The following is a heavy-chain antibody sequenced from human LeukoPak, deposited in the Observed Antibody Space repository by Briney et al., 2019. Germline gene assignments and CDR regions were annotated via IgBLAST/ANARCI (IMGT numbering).Heavy chain of an antibody. CDR2: ISSSSSAI. J-gene: IGHJ4*02. CDR1: GFTFSSYG. V-gene: IGHV3-48*01. D-gene: IGHD6-6*01. Sequence: GGSLRLSCAASGFTFSSYGINWVRQTPGKGLEWVSYISSSSSAINYADSVRGRFTISRDNAKNSLYLQMNSLRPEDTAVYYCARGGAARPDYWGQGTLVTVSS. CDR3: ARGGAARPDY.